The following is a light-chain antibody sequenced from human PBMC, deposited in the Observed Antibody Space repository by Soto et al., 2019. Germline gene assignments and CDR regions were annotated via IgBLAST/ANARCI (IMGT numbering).Light chain of an antibody. CDR3: QQYDNWPYT. Sequence: EIVMTQSPATLSVSPGERATLSCRAGQSVSSSLAWYQQKPGQAPSLLIYDASTRATGIPARFSGSGSGTEFTLTISSLQSEDFAVYHCQQYDNWPYTFGQGTKLEIK. V-gene: IGKV3-15*01. CDR2: DAS. J-gene: IGKJ2*01. CDR1: QSVSSS.